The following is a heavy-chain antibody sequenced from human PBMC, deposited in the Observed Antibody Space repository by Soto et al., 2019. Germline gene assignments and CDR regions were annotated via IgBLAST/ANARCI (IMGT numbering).Heavy chain of an antibody. CDR1: GFTFSSYG. Sequence: ESGGGVVQPGRSLRLSCAASGFTFSSYGMHWVRQAPGKGLEWVAVISYDGSNKYYADSVKGRFTISRDNSKNTLYLQMNSLRAEDTAVYYCAKSVLQYSSSWYYYYMDVWGKGTTVTVSS. V-gene: IGHV3-30*18. CDR2: ISYDGSNK. J-gene: IGHJ6*03. CDR3: AKSVLQYSSSWYYYYMDV. D-gene: IGHD6-13*01.